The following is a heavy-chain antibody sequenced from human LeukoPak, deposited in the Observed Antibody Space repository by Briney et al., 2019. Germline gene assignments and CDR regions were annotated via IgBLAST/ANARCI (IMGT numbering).Heavy chain of an antibody. Sequence: SETLSLTCAVYGGSFSGYYWSWIRQPPGKGLEWIGEINHSGSTNYNPSLKSRVTISVDTSKNQFSLKLSSVTAADTAVYYCASTVASPNWFDPWGQGTLVTVSS. CDR3: ASTVASPNWFDP. CDR2: INHSGST. D-gene: IGHD6-19*01. CDR1: GGSFSGYY. J-gene: IGHJ5*02. V-gene: IGHV4-34*01.